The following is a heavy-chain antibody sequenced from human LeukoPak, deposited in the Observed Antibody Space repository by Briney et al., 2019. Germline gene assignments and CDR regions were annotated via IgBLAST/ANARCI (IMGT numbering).Heavy chain of an antibody. Sequence: GGSLRLSCAASGFAFSSYAMSWVRRAPGKGLEWVSAISGSGGRTYYADSVKGRFTISRDSSKNTLYLQMDNLRAEDTAVYYCARDYYGSIDYWGQGTLVTVSS. CDR1: GFAFSSYA. CDR3: ARDYYGSIDY. V-gene: IGHV3-23*01. CDR2: ISGSGGRT. D-gene: IGHD3-10*01. J-gene: IGHJ4*02.